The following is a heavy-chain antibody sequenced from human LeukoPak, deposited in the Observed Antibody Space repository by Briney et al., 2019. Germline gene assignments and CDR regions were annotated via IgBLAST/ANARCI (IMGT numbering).Heavy chain of an antibody. CDR2: IYYTGST. Sequence: PSETLSLTCTVSGGSISSYYWSWIRPPPGKGLEWIGYIYYTGSTNYNPSLKSRVTISVDTSKNQFSLKLSSVTAADTAVYYCARGPTSSSHGMDVWGQGTTVTVSS. CDR1: GGSISSYY. J-gene: IGHJ6*02. D-gene: IGHD6-6*01. CDR3: ARGPTSSSHGMDV. V-gene: IGHV4-59*01.